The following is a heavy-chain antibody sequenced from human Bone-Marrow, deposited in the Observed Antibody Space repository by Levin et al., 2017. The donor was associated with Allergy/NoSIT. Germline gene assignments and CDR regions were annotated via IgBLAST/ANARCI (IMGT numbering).Heavy chain of an antibody. CDR1: GFTFSDYY. CDR3: ARGDIVARGRGHYYYYYMDV. Sequence: GESLKISCAASGFTFSDYYMSWIRQAPGKGLEWVSYISSSGSTIYYADSVKGRFTISRDNAKNSLYLQMNSLRAEDTAVYYCARGDIVARGRGHYYYYYMDVWGKGTTVTVSS. CDR2: ISSSGSTI. J-gene: IGHJ6*03. D-gene: IGHD5-12*01. V-gene: IGHV3-11*01.